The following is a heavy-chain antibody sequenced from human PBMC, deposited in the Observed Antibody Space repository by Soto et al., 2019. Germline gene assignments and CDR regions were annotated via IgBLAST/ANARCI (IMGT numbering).Heavy chain of an antibody. CDR2: IYSSENT. D-gene: IGHD2-15*01. Sequence: SETLSLTCTVSGGSVSSSSYSWGWIRQSPGKGLEWIGTIYSSENTYYNPSLLSRVTISVDTSKNEFSLRLGSVTAADTAVYYCARLTSCYVYYWGQVILVTVST. CDR3: ARLTSCYVYY. CDR1: GGSVSSSSYS. V-gene: IGHV4-39*01. J-gene: IGHJ4*02.